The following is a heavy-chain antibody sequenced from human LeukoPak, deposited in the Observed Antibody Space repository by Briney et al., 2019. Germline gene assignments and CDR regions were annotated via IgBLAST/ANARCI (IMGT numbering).Heavy chain of an antibody. CDR3: ARVWFGDFTYGMDV. CDR1: GYTFTSYG. J-gene: IGHJ6*02. D-gene: IGHD3-10*01. V-gene: IGHV1-18*01. CDR2: ISAYNGNT. Sequence: ASVKVSCKASGYTFTSYGISWVRQAPGQGLEWMGWISAYNGNTNYAQKLEGRVTMTTDTSTSTAYMELSSLRSEDTAVYYCARVWFGDFTYGMDVWGQGTTVTVSS.